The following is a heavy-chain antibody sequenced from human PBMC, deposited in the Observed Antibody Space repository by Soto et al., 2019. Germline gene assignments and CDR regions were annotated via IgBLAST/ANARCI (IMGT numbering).Heavy chain of an antibody. D-gene: IGHD4-17*01. J-gene: IGHJ6*03. CDR2: ISAYNGNT. CDR3: ARDLGYYGDPSGYSYYMDV. CDR1: GYNFSSYG. V-gene: IGHV1-18*01. Sequence: QVQLVQSGAEVKKPGASVKVSCKASGYNFSSYGISWVRQAPGQGLEWMGWISAYNGNTNYAQKLQGRVTLTTDTSTSTAYMELRSLRSDDTAVYYCARDLGYYGDPSGYSYYMDVWGKGTTVTVSS.